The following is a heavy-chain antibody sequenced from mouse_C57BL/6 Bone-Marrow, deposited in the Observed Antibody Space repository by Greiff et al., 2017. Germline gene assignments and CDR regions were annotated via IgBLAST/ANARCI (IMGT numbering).Heavy chain of an antibody. J-gene: IGHJ4*01. CDR2: IWRGGST. V-gene: IGHV2-5*01. CDR3: AASFYAMDY. CDR1: GFSLTSYG. D-gene: IGHD6-1*01. Sequence: QVQLQQSGPGLVQPSQSLSITCTVSGFSLTSYGVHWVRQSPGKGLEWLGVIWRGGSTDYNAAFMSRLSITEDNPKSQVFFKMNSLPAHDTAIYYCAASFYAMDYWGQGTSVTVSS.